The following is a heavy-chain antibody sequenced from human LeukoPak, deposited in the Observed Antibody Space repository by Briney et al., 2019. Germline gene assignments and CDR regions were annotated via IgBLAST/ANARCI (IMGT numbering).Heavy chain of an antibody. CDR1: GGSFSGYY. J-gene: IGHJ5*02. V-gene: IGHV4-34*01. CDR2: IKHSGST. D-gene: IGHD6-13*01. Sequence: SETLSLTCAVYGGSFSGYYWSWIRQPPGKGLEWIGEIKHSGSTNYNPSLKSRVTISVDTSKNQFSLKLSSVTAADTAVYYCARGPYKQQLVRRMKNWFDPWGQGTLVTVSS. CDR3: ARGPYKQQLVRRMKNWFDP.